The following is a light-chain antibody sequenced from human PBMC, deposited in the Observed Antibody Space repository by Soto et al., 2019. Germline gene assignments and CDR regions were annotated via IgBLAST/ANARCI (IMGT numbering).Light chain of an antibody. V-gene: IGLV2-14*01. CDR1: SSDVGGYNH. J-gene: IGLJ3*02. Sequence: QSVLTQPASVSGSPGQSITISCTGTSSDVGGYNHVSWYQQHPGKAPKLTIYEVRNRPSGVSNRLSGSKSGNTASLTISVLQADDEADYYCCSYTSSSIRVFGGGTKVTVL. CDR2: EVR. CDR3: CSYTSSSIRV.